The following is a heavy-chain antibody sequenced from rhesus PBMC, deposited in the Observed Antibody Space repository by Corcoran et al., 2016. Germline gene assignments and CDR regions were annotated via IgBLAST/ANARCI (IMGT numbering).Heavy chain of an antibody. CDR1: GGSISGYYY. CDR3: ARQGYTDHLGGLDS. V-gene: IGHV4-73*01. J-gene: IGHJ6*01. CDR2: IYVNSAST. D-gene: IGHD2-39*02. Sequence: QVKLQQWGAGLVKPSETLSLTCAVYGGSISGYYYWSWIRQPTGQGLEWIGNIYVNSASTNDKPALKNRVTISKDTAKNQFSLRLTAVTAADTAVYYCARQGYTDHLGGLDSWGQGVVVTVSS.